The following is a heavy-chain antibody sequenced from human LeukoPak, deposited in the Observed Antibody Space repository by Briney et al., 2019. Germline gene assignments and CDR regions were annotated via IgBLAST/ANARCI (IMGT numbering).Heavy chain of an antibody. J-gene: IGHJ4*02. CDR2: IKWNGGST. CDR3: AGDGGDCSGDSCYVDY. D-gene: IGHD2-15*01. V-gene: IGHV3-20*04. Sequence: GGSLRLSCAASGFTFSSYEMNWVRQAPGKGLEWVSSIKWNGGSTGYADSVKGRFTISRDNAKNSLYLQMNSLRAEDTALYYCAGDGGDCSGDSCYVDYWGQGTLVTVSS. CDR1: GFTFSSYE.